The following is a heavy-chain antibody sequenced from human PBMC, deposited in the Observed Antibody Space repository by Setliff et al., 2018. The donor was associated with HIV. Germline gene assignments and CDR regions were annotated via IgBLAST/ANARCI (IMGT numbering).Heavy chain of an antibody. D-gene: IGHD4-4*01. J-gene: IGHJ4*02. CDR3: ARVRRDGNSFDD. V-gene: IGHV4-39*07. Sequence: PSETLSLTCSVSGDSFSSGTYYWGWIRQPPGKGLEWIGSVYYSGSIDYNPSLQRRVTISVDTSKNQVSLKLNSMTAADTAVYFCARVRRDGNSFDDWGQGTLVTVSS. CDR2: VYYSGSI. CDR1: GDSFSSGTYY.